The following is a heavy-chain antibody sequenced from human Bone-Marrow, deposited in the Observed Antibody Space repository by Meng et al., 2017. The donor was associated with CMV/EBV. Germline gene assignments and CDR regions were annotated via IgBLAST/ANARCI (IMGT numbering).Heavy chain of an antibody. D-gene: IGHD3-3*01. J-gene: IGHJ6*02. CDR1: GYSFTSYW. CDR3: ARLYYDFWSGYTGSYYYGMDV. Sequence: GESLKISCKGSGYSFTSYWIGWVRQMPGKGLEWMGIIYPGDSDTRYSPSFQGQVTISADKSISTAYLQWSSLKASDTAMYYCARLYYDFWSGYTGSYYYGMDVWGQGTTVTFSS. CDR2: IYPGDSDT. V-gene: IGHV5-51*01.